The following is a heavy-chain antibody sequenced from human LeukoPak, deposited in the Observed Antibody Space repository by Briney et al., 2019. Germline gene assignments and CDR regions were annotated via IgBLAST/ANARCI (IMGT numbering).Heavy chain of an antibody. V-gene: IGHV3-74*01. CDR1: GFTFSSYW. Sequence: GGCRRLSCAASGFTFSSYWMHWVRQAPGKGLVWVSRINSDGSSTTYADSVKGRFTISRDNAKNTLYLQMNSLRVEDTAVYYCAREGRVSGYDFVSWGQGNLLTVSS. CDR3: AREGRVSGYDFVS. D-gene: IGHD5-12*01. CDR2: INSDGSST. J-gene: IGHJ4*02.